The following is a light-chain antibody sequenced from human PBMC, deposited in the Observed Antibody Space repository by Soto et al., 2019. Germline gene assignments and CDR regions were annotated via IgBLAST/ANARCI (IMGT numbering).Light chain of an antibody. Sequence: EIVMTQSPDTLSVSPGERGTLSCRASQTVSTSLAWYQQKPGQPPRPLIQGASTRATGVPARFSGSGSGTEFTLTISSLRSEDFAVYFCQQYHNWPLTFGGGTKVDIK. CDR3: QQYHNWPLT. CDR2: GAS. CDR1: QTVSTS. J-gene: IGKJ4*01. V-gene: IGKV3-15*01.